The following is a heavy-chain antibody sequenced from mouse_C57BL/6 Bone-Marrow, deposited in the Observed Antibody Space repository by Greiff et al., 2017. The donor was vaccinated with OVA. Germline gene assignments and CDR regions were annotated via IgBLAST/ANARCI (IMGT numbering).Heavy chain of an antibody. J-gene: IGHJ2*01. CDR3: ARYDYGYDGDY. CDR2: IYPGSGST. Sequence: QVQLQQPGAELVKPGASVKMSCKASGYTFTSYWITWVKQRPGQGLAWIGDIYPGSGSTNYNEKFKSKATLTVDTSSSTAYMQLSSLTSEDSAVYYCARYDYGYDGDYWGQGTTLTVSS. CDR1: GYTFTSYW. D-gene: IGHD2-2*01. V-gene: IGHV1-55*01.